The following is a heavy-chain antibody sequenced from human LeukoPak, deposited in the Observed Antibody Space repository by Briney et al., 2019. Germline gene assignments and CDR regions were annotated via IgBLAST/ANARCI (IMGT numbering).Heavy chain of an antibody. CDR3: AKDHGSGSVFDY. CDR1: GFTFSSYG. D-gene: IGHD3-10*01. CDR2: ISYDGSNK. Sequence: GGSLRLSCAASGFTFSSYGLHWVRQAPGKGLEWVAIISYDGSNKYYADSVKGRFTISRDNSKNTLYLQMNSLRAEDTAVYYCAKDHGSGSVFDYWGQGTLVTVSS. J-gene: IGHJ4*02. V-gene: IGHV3-30*18.